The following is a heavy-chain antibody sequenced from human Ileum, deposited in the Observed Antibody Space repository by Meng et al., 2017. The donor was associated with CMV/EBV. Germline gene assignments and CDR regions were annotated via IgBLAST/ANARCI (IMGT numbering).Heavy chain of an antibody. CDR1: GGSISNYY. CDR3: ARNYGSGNWNFFHY. D-gene: IGHD3-10*01. Sequence: APLPDAGPGLVKTSESLSLTCYVSGGSISNYYWSWIRQPAGKGLEWIAHIYTSGTTNYNPSLKSRVTMSVDTSRNQFSLKLTSVTAADTAVYYCARNYGSGNWNFFHYWGQGTLVTVSS. V-gene: IGHV4-4*07. CDR2: IYTSGTT. J-gene: IGHJ4*02.